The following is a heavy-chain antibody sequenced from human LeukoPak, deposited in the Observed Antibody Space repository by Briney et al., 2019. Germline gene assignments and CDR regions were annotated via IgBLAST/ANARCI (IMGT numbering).Heavy chain of an antibody. CDR3: TEYCSSTSCYAFDI. CDR1: GFTFGDYA. J-gene: IGHJ3*02. Sequence: GGPLRLSCTASGFTFGDYAMSWVRQAPGKGLEWVGFIRSKAYGGTTEYAASVKGRFTISRDDSKSIAYLQMNSLKTEDTAVYYCTEYCSSTSCYAFDIWGQGTMVTVSS. V-gene: IGHV3-49*04. D-gene: IGHD2-2*01. CDR2: IRSKAYGGTT.